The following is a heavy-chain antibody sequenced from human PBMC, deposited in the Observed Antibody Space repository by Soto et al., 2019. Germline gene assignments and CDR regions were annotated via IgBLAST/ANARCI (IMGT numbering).Heavy chain of an antibody. CDR3: AREGGESSDGLYYFDS. D-gene: IGHD3-16*01. CDR1: GGSTSSDNY. CDR2: IYYSGNT. V-gene: IGHV4-30-4*01. Sequence: SETLSLTCTVSGGSTSSDNYWSWIRQPSGKGLEWIGHIYYSGNTDYNPSLKSRLAISIDTSKNQFSLKLSSVTAADTAVYFCAREGGESSDGLYYFDSWGQGSLVTVSS. J-gene: IGHJ4*02.